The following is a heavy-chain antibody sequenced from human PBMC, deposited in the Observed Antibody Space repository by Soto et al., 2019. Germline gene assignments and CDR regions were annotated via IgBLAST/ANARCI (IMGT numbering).Heavy chain of an antibody. D-gene: IGHD6-13*01. CDR2: IYYSGST. J-gene: IGHJ2*01. CDR1: GGSISSTTYY. Sequence: PSETLSLTCTVSGGSISSTTYYWGWIRQPPGKGLEWIASIYYSGSTYYNPSLKSRVTISVDTSKNQFSLKLSSVTAADTAVYYCAATHSSSFSDWYFDLWGRGTLVTVSS. V-gene: IGHV4-39*01. CDR3: AATHSSSFSDWYFDL.